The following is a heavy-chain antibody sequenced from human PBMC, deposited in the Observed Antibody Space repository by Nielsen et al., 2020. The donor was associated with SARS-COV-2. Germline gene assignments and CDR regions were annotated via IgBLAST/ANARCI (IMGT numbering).Heavy chain of an antibody. V-gene: IGHV1-3*01. J-gene: IGHJ5*02. D-gene: IGHD3-10*01. CDR3: ARTAEGFYSGSGIYLMDP. Sequence: ASVQVSCKASGYIFTSYFIHWVRQAPGQGLEWMGWINVGNGNTKYSEKFQGRVSFSRDISARTVYMDMSSLRSEDTAIYYCARTAEGFYSGSGIYLMDPWGQGTLVIVSS. CDR1: GYIFTSYF. CDR2: INVGNGNT.